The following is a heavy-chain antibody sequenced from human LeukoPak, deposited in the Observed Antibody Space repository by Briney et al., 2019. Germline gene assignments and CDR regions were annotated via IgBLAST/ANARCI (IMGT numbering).Heavy chain of an antibody. J-gene: IGHJ4*02. CDR3: ARDKPRGSYYGSIFDS. CDR2: IRDDGGEI. Sequence: GFLRLSCEASGFTFSSYWMSWVRQAPGKGLEWVANIRDDGGEIYYVDSVKGRFTISRDNAKSSLFLQMNSLRAEDAAVYYCARDKPRGSYYGSIFDSWGQGTLVTVSS. CDR1: GFTFSSYW. V-gene: IGHV3-7*01. D-gene: IGHD1-26*01.